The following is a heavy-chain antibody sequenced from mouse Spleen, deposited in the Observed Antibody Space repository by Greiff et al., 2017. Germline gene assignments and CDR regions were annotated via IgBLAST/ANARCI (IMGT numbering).Heavy chain of an antibody. CDR2: IDPETGGT. CDR3: ARSPIYYDYDPAWFAY. J-gene: IGHJ3*01. CDR1: GYTFTDYE. Sequence: VQRVESGAELVRPGASVTLSCKASGYTFTDYEMHWVKQTPVHGLEWIGAIDPETGGTAYNQKFKGKAILTADKSSSTAYMELRSLTSEDSAVYYCARSPIYYDYDPAWFAYWGQGTLVTVSA. V-gene: IGHV1-15*01. D-gene: IGHD2-4*01.